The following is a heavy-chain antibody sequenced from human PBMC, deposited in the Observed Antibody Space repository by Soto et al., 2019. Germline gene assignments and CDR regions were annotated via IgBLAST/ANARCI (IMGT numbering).Heavy chain of an antibody. V-gene: IGHV3-74*03. CDR3: ARGPQGYSYGRI. J-gene: IGHJ4*02. D-gene: IGHD5-18*01. Sequence: EVQLVESGGGLVQPGGSLILSCAASGITFSKSYLHWVRQGPGKGLVWVSRFDGDGGSIEHADSVKGRFTISRDNAKNTLYLQMNSLKAEDTGVYYCARGPQGYSYGRIWGQGTLVTVSS. CDR2: FDGDGGSI. CDR1: GITFSKSY.